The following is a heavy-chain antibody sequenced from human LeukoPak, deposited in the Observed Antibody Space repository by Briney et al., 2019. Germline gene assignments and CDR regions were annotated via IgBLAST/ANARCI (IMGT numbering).Heavy chain of an antibody. J-gene: IGHJ4*02. Sequence: GGSLRLSCAASGFTFSDHYMDWVRQAPGKGLEWVAVIWYDGSDKYYVDSVKGRFTISRDNSKNTLYLQMNSLRAEDTAVYYCARDQYSSGWSGDYWGQGTLVTVSS. D-gene: IGHD6-19*01. CDR3: ARDQYSSGWSGDY. V-gene: IGHV3-33*08. CDR1: GFTFSDHY. CDR2: IWYDGSDK.